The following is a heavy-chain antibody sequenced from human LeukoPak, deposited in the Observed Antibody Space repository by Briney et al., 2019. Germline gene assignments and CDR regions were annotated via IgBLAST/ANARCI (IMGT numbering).Heavy chain of an antibody. J-gene: IGHJ4*02. Sequence: SVKVSCKASGGTFSSYAISWVRQAPGQGLEWMGRIIPIFGTANYAQKFQGRVTITTDESTSTAYMELSSLRSEDTAVYYCARGALYCYDSSGYYPLDYWGQGTLVTVSS. CDR2: IIPIFGTA. D-gene: IGHD3-22*01. V-gene: IGHV1-69*05. CDR3: ARGALYCYDSSGYYPLDY. CDR1: GGTFSSYA.